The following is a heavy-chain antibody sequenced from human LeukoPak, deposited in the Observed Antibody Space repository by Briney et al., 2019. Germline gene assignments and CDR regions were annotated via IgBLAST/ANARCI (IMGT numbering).Heavy chain of an antibody. J-gene: IGHJ6*03. CDR3: ARGVTIFGVVTSYYYYYYMDV. CDR2: IYYSGST. CDR1: GGSISSYY. D-gene: IGHD3-3*01. V-gene: IGHV4-59*01. Sequence: PSETLSLTCTVSGGSISSYYWSWIRQPPGKGLEWIGYIYYSGSTNYNPSLKSRVTISVDTSKNQFSLKLSSVTAADTAVYYCARGVTIFGVVTSYYYYYYMDVWGKGTTVTVSS.